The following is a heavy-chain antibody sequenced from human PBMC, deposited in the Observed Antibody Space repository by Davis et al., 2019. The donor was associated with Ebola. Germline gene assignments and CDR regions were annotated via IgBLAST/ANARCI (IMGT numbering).Heavy chain of an antibody. CDR1: GYTFTGYY. V-gene: IGHV1-2*02. Sequence: ASVKVSCKASGYTFTGYYMHWVRQAPGQGLEWMGWINPNSGGTNYAQKFQGRVTMTRDTSISTAYMELSSLRSEDTAVYYCAREGGLGVVITPPERGAFDIWGQGTMVTVSS. CDR2: INPNSGGT. D-gene: IGHD3-22*01. CDR3: AREGGLGVVITPPERGAFDI. J-gene: IGHJ3*02.